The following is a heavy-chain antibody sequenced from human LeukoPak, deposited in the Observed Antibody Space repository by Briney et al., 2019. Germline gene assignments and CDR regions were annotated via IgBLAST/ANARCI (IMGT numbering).Heavy chain of an antibody. CDR2: INHSGST. CDR1: GGSFSGYY. J-gene: IGHJ6*03. V-gene: IGHV4-34*01. CDR3: ARVGDMVRGFFRILGRYYYYMDV. D-gene: IGHD3-10*01. Sequence: SETLSLTCAVYGGSFSGYYWSWIRQPPGKGLEWIGEINHSGSTNYNPSLKSRVTISVDTSKNQFSLKLSSVTAADTAVYYCARVGDMVRGFFRILGRYYYYMDVWGKGTTVTVSS.